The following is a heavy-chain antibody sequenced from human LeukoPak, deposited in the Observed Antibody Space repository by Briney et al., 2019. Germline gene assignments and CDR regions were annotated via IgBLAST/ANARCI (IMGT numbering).Heavy chain of an antibody. V-gene: IGHV4-61*02. J-gene: IGHJ4*02. CDR2: IYTSGST. CDR1: GGSISSGSYH. CDR3: ARDRGDILTGYIDY. Sequence: SETLSLTCTVSGGSISSGSYHWSWIRQPAGKGLEWIGRIYTSGSTNYNPSLKSRVTISVDTSKNQFSLKLSSVTAADTAVYYCARDRGDILTGYIDYWGQGTLVTVSS. D-gene: IGHD3-9*01.